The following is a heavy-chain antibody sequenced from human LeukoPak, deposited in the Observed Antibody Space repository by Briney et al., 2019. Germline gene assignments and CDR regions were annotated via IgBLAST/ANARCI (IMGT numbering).Heavy chain of an antibody. CDR1: GFTFSSYT. V-gene: IGHV3-21*01. D-gene: IGHD3-16*01. CDR2: ISSSSSLI. Sequence: TGGSLRLSCAASGFTFSSYTMNWVRQAPGKGLEWVSSISSSSSLIYYADSVRGRFTISRDNANNSLYLQMNSLRAEDTAVYYCTRDLGGTSWGEWNYWGQGTLVTVSS. CDR3: TRDLGGTSWGEWNY. J-gene: IGHJ4*02.